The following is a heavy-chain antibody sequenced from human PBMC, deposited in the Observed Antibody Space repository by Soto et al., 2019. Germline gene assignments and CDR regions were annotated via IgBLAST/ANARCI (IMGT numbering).Heavy chain of an antibody. J-gene: IGHJ4*02. CDR1: GFTFSSYS. CDR2: ISSSSSTI. D-gene: IGHD3-10*01. Sequence: EVQLVESGGGLVQPGGSLRLSCAASGFTFSSYSMNWVRQAPGKGLEWVSYISSSSSTIYYADSVKGRFTISRDNAKNSLYLQMNSLRDEDTAVYSCARSFTMVRGAVYDYWGQGTLVTVSS. CDR3: ARSFTMVRGAVYDY. V-gene: IGHV3-48*02.